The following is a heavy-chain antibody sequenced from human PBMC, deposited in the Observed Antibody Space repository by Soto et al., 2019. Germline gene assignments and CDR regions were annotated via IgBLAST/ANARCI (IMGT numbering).Heavy chain of an antibody. V-gene: IGHV4-59*01. Sequence: SETLSLTCTVSGGSISSYYWSWIRQPPGKGLEWIGYIYYSGSTNYNPSLKSRVTISVDTSKNQFSLKLSSVTAADTAVYYCARGLFERRFLEWLLVPYGMDVWGQGTTVTVSS. CDR3: ARGLFERRFLEWLLVPYGMDV. CDR1: GGSISSYY. CDR2: IYYSGST. J-gene: IGHJ6*02. D-gene: IGHD3-3*01.